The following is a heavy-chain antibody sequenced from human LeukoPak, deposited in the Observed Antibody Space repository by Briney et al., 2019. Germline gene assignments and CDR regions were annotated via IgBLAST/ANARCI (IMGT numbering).Heavy chain of an antibody. CDR1: GFTFSTYG. CDR3: AKDGGYDGDYFDY. Sequence: GGSLRLSCAASGFTFSTYGMSWVRQAPGKGLEWVSAISGSGGSTYYADSVKGRFTISRDNSKSTLYLQMDSLRAEDTAVYYCAKDGGYDGDYFDYWGQGTLVTVSS. J-gene: IGHJ4*02. D-gene: IGHD5-12*01. V-gene: IGHV3-23*01. CDR2: ISGSGGST.